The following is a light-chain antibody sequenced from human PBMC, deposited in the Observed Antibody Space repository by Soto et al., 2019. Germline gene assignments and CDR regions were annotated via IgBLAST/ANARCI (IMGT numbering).Light chain of an antibody. CDR1: QSVSNN. J-gene: IGKJ1*01. Sequence: EIVMTQSPATLSVSPGERVTLSCRASQSVSNNLVWYQQKPGQAPRLLMYGSSIRATGIPARFSGSGSGTEFTLTISSLQSEDFAVYYCQQYGSSGTFGQGTKVDIK. V-gene: IGKV3-15*01. CDR2: GSS. CDR3: QQYGSSGT.